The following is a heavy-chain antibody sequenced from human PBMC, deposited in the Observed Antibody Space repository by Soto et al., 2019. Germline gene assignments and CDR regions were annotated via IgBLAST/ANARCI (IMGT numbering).Heavy chain of an antibody. CDR1: GFTVTNAW. D-gene: IGHD3-3*01. CDR2: IKGKTEGGTT. V-gene: IGHV3-15*01. Sequence: EVPLVESGGGLVKPGGSLRLSCAASGFTVTNAWMSWVRQAPGKGLEWVGRIKGKTEGGTTDYAAPVRGRFTMSRDDSRNTLYLQINSLKTEDTAVYYCTTVPSGWRAPGGWGQGTLVTVSS. J-gene: IGHJ4*02. CDR3: TTVPSGWRAPGG.